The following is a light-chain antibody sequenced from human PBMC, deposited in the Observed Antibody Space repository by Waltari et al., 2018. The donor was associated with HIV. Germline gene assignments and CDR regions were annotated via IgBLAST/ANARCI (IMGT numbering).Light chain of an antibody. V-gene: IGKV4-1*01. CDR1: QSVLYNSNNKNY. J-gene: IGKJ1*01. CDR3: QQYYSTPRT. CDR2: WAT. Sequence: DIVMTQSPDSLAVSLGERATINCKSSQSVLYNSNNKNYLAWYQQKQGQPPRLLIFWATTRESGVPDRFSGSGSGTDFTLTISSLQAEDVAVYYCQQYYSTPRTFGQGTKVEIK.